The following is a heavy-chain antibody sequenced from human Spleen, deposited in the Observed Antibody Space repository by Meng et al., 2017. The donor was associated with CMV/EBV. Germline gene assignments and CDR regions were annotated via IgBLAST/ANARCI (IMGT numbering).Heavy chain of an antibody. V-gene: IGHV3-21*01. J-gene: IGHJ4*02. Sequence: GESLKISCAASGFTFSGYSMNWVRQAPGKGLEWVSMISSSSRYIYYADSVKGRFTISRDNADNSLYLQMNNLRADDTAVYYCARGTVVGYYFDYWGQGTLVTVSS. CDR3: ARGTVVGYYFDY. CDR2: ISSSSRYI. CDR1: GFTFSGYS. D-gene: IGHD4-23*01.